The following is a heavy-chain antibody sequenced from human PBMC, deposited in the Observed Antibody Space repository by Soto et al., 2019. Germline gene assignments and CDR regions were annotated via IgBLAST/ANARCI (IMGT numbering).Heavy chain of an antibody. CDR2: INPSGGST. Sequence: ASVKVSCKASGYTFTNYYVHWVRQAPGQGPEWMGIINPSGGSTTYTQKFQGRVTMTGDTSTSTVYMELGSLRSEDTAVYYCARDGPSGSYNLDYWGQGTLVTVSS. D-gene: IGHD1-26*01. J-gene: IGHJ4*02. V-gene: IGHV1-46*01. CDR3: ARDGPSGSYNLDY. CDR1: GYTFTNYY.